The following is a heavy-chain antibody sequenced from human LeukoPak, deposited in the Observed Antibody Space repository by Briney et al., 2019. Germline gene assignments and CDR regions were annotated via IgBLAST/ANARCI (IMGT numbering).Heavy chain of an antibody. D-gene: IGHD3-9*01. V-gene: IGHV4-39*07. J-gene: IGHJ4*02. Sequence: SETLSLTCTVSGDSISNPDSYWGWSRQSPGTGLEWIGNIYYTGSIYHHPSLNGRVTISIDTSRNQFSLKMTSVTAADTAVYYCARVTADWRIVWDQGTLVTVSS. CDR1: GDSISNPDSY. CDR3: ARVTADWRIV. CDR2: IYYTGSI.